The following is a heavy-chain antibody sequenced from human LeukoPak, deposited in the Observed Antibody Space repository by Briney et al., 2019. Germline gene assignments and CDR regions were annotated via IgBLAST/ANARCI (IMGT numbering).Heavy chain of an antibody. CDR3: ARLDRRAAAGTKGWFDP. V-gene: IGHV4-4*02. D-gene: IGHD6-13*01. Sequence: SGTLSLTCAVSGESISSSNWWSWVRQPPGKGLEWIGEIYHSGTTNYNPSLKSRVTISFDTSKNQFSLNLRSVTAADTAVYYCARLDRRAAAGTKGWFDPWGQGTLVTVSS. CDR2: IYHSGTT. J-gene: IGHJ5*02. CDR1: GESISSSNW.